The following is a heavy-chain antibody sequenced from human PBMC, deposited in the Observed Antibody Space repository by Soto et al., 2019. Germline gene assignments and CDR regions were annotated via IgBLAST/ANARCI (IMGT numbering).Heavy chain of an antibody. J-gene: IGHJ4*02. V-gene: IGHV1-18*04. CDR1: GYSFNNYG. CDR2: ISTYNGNT. CDR3: ARTWMYGARPSLDY. D-gene: IGHD6-6*01. Sequence: QVQLVQSGAEVKKPGASVKVSCKASGYSFNNYGVSWVRQAPGQGLEWMGWISTYNGNTNYAQELQGRVTMTTDTSTSTAYMELWSLRSDDTAIYYCARTWMYGARPSLDYWGQGTLVTVSS.